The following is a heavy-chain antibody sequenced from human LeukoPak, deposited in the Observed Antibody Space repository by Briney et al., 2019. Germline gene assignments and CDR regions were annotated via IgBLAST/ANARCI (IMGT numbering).Heavy chain of an antibody. V-gene: IGHV4-59*08. CDR2: IYYSGST. CDR1: GGSISSYY. Sequence: SETLSLTCTVSGGSISSYYWSWIRQPPGKGLEWIGYIYYSGSTNYNPSLKSRVTISVDTSKNQFSLKLSSVTAADTAVYYCVSSLIPLYFDYWGQGTLVTVSS. CDR3: VSSLIPLYFDY. J-gene: IGHJ4*02. D-gene: IGHD6-13*01.